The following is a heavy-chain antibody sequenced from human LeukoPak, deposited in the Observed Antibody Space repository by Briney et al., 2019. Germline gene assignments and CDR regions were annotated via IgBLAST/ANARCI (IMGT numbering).Heavy chain of an antibody. J-gene: IGHJ4*02. V-gene: IGHV4-39*01. CDR3: ARHVRDGYNSIVPFDY. CDR2: VYYSGTT. Sequence: PSETLSLTCTVSGGSIGSNSYYWAWIRQPPGRGLEWIGSVYYSGTTYYNPSLKSRVTISVDTSKSQFSLNLRSVTAADTAVYYCARHVRDGYNSIVPFDYWGQGTLVTVSS. D-gene: IGHD5-24*01. CDR1: GGSIGSNSYY.